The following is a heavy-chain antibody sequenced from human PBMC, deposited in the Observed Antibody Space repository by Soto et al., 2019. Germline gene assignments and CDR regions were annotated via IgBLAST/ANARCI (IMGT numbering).Heavy chain of an antibody. Sequence: SGPTLVKPTQTLTLTCTFSGFSLSTSGVGVGWIRQPPGKALEWLALIYWDDDKRYSPSLKSRLTITKDTSKNQVVLTMTNMDPVDTATYYCAHRGEAAALGNDAFDIWGQGTMVTVSS. CDR1: GFSLSTSGVG. V-gene: IGHV2-5*02. J-gene: IGHJ3*02. CDR3: AHRGEAAALGNDAFDI. CDR2: IYWDDDK. D-gene: IGHD6-13*01.